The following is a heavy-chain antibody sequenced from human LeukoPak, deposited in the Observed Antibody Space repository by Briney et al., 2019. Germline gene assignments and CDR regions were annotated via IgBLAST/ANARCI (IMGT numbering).Heavy chain of an antibody. CDR1: GASISSYY. CDR2: IYYSGST. CDR3: ARDSSGDDTLDY. J-gene: IGHJ4*02. V-gene: IGHV4-59*01. D-gene: IGHD5-12*01. Sequence: SETLSLTCTVSGASISSYYWSWVRQPPGKGLEWIGYIYYSGSTYYNPSLKSRVTISVDTSKNQFSLKLSSVTAADTAVYYCARDSSGDDTLDYWGQGTLVTVSS.